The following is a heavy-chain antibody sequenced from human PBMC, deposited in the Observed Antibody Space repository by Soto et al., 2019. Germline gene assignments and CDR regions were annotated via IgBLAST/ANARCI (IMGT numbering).Heavy chain of an antibody. CDR1: GYTFTSYA. J-gene: IGHJ6*03. CDR2: INAGNGNT. D-gene: IGHD5-12*01. CDR3: ARDQRDGVATIPTYYYMDV. Sequence: GASVKVSCKASGYTFTSYAMHWVRQAPGQRLEWMGWINAGNGNTKYSQKFQGRVTITRDTSASTAYMELSSLRSEDTAVYYCARDQRDGVATIPTYYYMDVWGKGTTVTVSS. V-gene: IGHV1-3*01.